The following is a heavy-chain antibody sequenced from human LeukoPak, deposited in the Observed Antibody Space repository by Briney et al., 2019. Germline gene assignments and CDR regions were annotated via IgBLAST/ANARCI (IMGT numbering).Heavy chain of an antibody. CDR1: GFTFSSYA. CDR2: ISYDGSNK. CDR3: ARGHNPYLYYFDY. V-gene: IGHV3-30*01. J-gene: IGHJ4*02. Sequence: GGSLRLSCAASGFTFSSYAMHWVRQAPGKGLEWVAVISYDGSNKYYADSVKGRFTISRDNSKTTLYLQMNSLRAEDTAVYYCARGHNPYLYYFDYWGQGTLVTVSS.